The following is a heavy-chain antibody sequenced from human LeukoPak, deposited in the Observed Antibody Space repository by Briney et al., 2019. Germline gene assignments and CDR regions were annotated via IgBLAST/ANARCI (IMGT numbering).Heavy chain of an antibody. Sequence: GASVKVSCKASGGTFSSYAISWVRQAPGQGLEWMGWMNPNSGNTGYAQKFQGRVTMTRNTSISTAYMELSSLRSEDTAVYYCAGGGNSSSCNYWGQGTLVTVSS. CDR3: AGGGNSSSCNY. V-gene: IGHV1-8*02. J-gene: IGHJ4*02. D-gene: IGHD6-13*01. CDR2: MNPNSGNT. CDR1: GGTFSSYA.